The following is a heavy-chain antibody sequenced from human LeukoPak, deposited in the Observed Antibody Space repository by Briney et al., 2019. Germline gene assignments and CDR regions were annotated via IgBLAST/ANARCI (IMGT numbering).Heavy chain of an antibody. V-gene: IGHV4-34*01. CDR1: GGSFSGYY. Sequence: SETLSLTCAVYGGSFSGYYWSWIRQPPGKGLEWIGEINHSGSTNYNPSLKSRVTISVDTSKNQFSLKLSSVTAADTAVYHCARGYIVVVPAATQIYYYGMDVWGQGTTVTVSS. CDR3: ARGYIVVVPAATQIYYYGMDV. CDR2: INHSGST. J-gene: IGHJ6*02. D-gene: IGHD2-2*01.